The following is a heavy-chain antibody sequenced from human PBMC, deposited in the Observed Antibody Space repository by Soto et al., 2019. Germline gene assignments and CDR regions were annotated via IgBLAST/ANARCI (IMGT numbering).Heavy chain of an antibody. V-gene: IGHV3-30*18. J-gene: IGHJ4*02. Sequence: QVHLVESGGGVVQPGRSLRLSCAASGFTFSDYGVNWVRQAPGKGLEWVALISYDGNTQYYADSVRGRFTISRDNSKSTLYLQMNSLRVEDTALYYCAKNGRMTLVGVAKGGFDSWGQGTLVTVSS. D-gene: IGHD3-3*01. CDR3: AKNGRMTLVGVAKGGFDS. CDR2: ISYDGNTQ. CDR1: GFTFSDYG.